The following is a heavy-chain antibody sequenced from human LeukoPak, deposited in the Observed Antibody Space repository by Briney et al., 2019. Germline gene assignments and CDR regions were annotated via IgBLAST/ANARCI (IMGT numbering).Heavy chain of an antibody. Sequence: ASVKVSCKASGYTFTSYGISWVRQAPGQGLEWMGWISAYNGNTNHAQKLQGRVTMTTDTSTSTAYMELRSLRSDDTAVYYCARAFSTTSYNWFDPWGQGTLVTVSS. V-gene: IGHV1-18*01. CDR2: ISAYNGNT. D-gene: IGHD2-2*01. CDR1: GYTFTSYG. CDR3: ARAFSTTSYNWFDP. J-gene: IGHJ5*02.